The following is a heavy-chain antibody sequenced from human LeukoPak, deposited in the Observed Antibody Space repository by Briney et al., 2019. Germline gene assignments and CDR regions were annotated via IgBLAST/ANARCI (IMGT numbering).Heavy chain of an antibody. CDR1: GFTFSSYW. D-gene: IGHD2-15*01. V-gene: IGHV3-7*01. CDR3: ARSRSVVLVTPLGY. CDR2: IKQDGSEK. J-gene: IGHJ4*02. Sequence: GGSLRLSCAASGFTFSSYWMTWVRQAPGKGLEWVANIKQDGSEKYFVDSVKGRFTISRDNAKNSLYLQMNSLRVDDTAVYYCARSRSVVLVTPLGYWGQGTLVTVSS.